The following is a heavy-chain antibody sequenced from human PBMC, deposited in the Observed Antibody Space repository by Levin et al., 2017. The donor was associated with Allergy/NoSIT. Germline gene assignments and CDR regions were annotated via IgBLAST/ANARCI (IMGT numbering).Heavy chain of an antibody. Sequence: GGSLRLSCAASGFTINFNFLTWVRQAPGKGLEWVSIIYDGGYTHYADSVKGRFIMSRDNSKNTLYLPMDSLRAEDSAIYYCARGYSDSSHRGQGILVTVSS. CDR2: IYDGGYT. CDR1: GFTINFNF. D-gene: IGHD1-26*01. V-gene: IGHV3-53*01. J-gene: IGHJ4*02. CDR3: ARGYSDSSH.